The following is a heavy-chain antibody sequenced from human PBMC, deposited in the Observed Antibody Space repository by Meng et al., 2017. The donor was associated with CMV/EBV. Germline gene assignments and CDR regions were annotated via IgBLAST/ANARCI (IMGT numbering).Heavy chain of an antibody. J-gene: IGHJ6*02. Sequence: SETLSLTCAVYGGSFSGYYWSWIRQPPGKGLEWIGEINHSGSTNYNPSLKSRVTISVDTSKNQFSLKLSSVTAADTAVYYCARLQLGYCSSTSCYTRKLKYYYYGMDVWGQGTTVTVSS. V-gene: IGHV4-34*01. CDR3: ARLQLGYCSSTSCYTRKLKYYYYGMDV. CDR1: GGSFSGYY. CDR2: INHSGST. D-gene: IGHD2-2*02.